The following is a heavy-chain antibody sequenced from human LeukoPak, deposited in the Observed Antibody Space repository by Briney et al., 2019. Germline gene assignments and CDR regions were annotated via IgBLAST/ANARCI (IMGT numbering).Heavy chain of an antibody. V-gene: IGHV4-34*01. D-gene: IGHD1-26*01. CDR2: INHSGST. J-gene: IGHJ5*02. CDR1: GGSFSGYY. Sequence: PSETLSLTCAVYGGSFSGYYWSWIRQPPGKGLEWIGEINHSGSTNYNPSLKSRVTISVDTSKNQFSLKLSSVTAADTAVYYCARPRTTTGFGSSEEFDPWGQGTLVTVSS. CDR3: ARPRTTTGFGSSEEFDP.